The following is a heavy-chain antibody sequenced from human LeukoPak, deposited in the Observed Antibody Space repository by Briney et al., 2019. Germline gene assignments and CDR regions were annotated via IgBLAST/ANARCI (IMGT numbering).Heavy chain of an antibody. V-gene: IGHV3-7*05. D-gene: IGHD3-10*01. Sequence: GSLRLSCAASGFSFNNYWMSWVRQAPGKGLEWVANINQAGSDKYYLDSVKGRFTISRDNAKNSLYLQMNSLRAEDTAVYYCARGMIRGVMDDYWGQGTLVTVSS. CDR1: GFSFNNYW. J-gene: IGHJ4*02. CDR3: ARGMIRGVMDDY. CDR2: INQAGSDK.